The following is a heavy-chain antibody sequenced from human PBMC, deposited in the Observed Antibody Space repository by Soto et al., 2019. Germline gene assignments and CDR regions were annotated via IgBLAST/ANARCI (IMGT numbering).Heavy chain of an antibody. Sequence: QVQLVQSGAEVKKPVASVKVSCKASGYTFTGYYMHWVRQAPGQGLEWMGWINPNSGGTNYAQKFQGRVTMTSDTSISTAYMELRRLRSDDTAVYYCAREVPRDTAWGYWGQGTLVTVSS. D-gene: IGHD5-18*01. CDR3: AREVPRDTAWGY. V-gene: IGHV1-2*02. CDR1: GYTFTGYY. J-gene: IGHJ4*02. CDR2: INPNSGGT.